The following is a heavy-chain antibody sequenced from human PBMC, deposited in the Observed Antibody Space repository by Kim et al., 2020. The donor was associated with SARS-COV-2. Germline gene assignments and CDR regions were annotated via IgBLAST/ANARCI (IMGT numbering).Heavy chain of an antibody. CDR3: ASDSSGYYYFDY. D-gene: IGHD3-22*01. Sequence: YYNPSPKGRVTITVDTSKNQFSLKLSSVTAADTAVYYCASDSSGYYYFDYWGQGTLVTISS. V-gene: IGHV4-39*01. J-gene: IGHJ4*02.